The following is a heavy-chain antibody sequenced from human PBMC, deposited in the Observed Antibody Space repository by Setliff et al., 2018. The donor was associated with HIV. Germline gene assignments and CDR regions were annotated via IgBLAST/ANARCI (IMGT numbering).Heavy chain of an antibody. CDR1: GGSINTGSYY. CDR2: IYYSGST. J-gene: IGHJ4*02. CDR3: ARQPLYNDYDWRSYYFDY. D-gene: IGHD5-12*01. Sequence: SETLSLTCTVSGGSINTGSYYWGWIRQPPGKGLESIGTIYYSGSTYYKSSLKSRLTISVDTSKNQFSLKMSSVTAADTAVYYCARQPLYNDYDWRSYYFDYWGQGSLVTVSS. V-gene: IGHV4-39*07.